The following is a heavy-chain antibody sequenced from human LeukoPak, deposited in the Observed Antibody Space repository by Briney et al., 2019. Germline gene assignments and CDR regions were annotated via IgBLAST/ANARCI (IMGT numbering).Heavy chain of an antibody. J-gene: IGHJ4*02. CDR2: ISGSGGST. CDR1: GFTVSSSS. CDR3: AKLLRGTVVPFYDY. V-gene: IGHV3-23*01. Sequence: AGGSQRLSCAASGFTVSSSSMSWVRQAPGKGLEWVSAISGSGGSTYYADSVKGRFTISRDNSKSTLHLQMNSLRVDDTAVYYCAKLLRGTVVPFYDYWGQGTLVTVSS. D-gene: IGHD3-10*01.